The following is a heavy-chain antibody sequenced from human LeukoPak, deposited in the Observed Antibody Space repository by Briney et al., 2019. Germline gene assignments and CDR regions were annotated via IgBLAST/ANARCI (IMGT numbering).Heavy chain of an antibody. CDR3: ASLPRYCSSTSCYRDY. CDR1: GYSISSGYY. D-gene: IGHD2-2*01. J-gene: IGHJ4*02. CDR2: IYQSGST. V-gene: IGHV4-38-2*02. Sequence: PSETLSLTCTVSGYSISSGYYWGCIRQPPRKGLEWIGSIYQSGSTYYNPSLKSRVTISVDTSKNQFSLKLSSVTAADTAVYYCASLPRYCSSTSCYRDYWGQGTLVTVSS.